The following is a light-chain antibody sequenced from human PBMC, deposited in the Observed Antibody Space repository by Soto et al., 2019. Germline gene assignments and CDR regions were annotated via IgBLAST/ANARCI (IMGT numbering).Light chain of an antibody. CDR1: SSDVGGYNY. Sequence: QSALTQPPSASGSPGQSVTISCTGTSSDVGGYNYVSWYQQHPGKAPKLMIYEVSKRPSGVPDRFSGSKSGNTASLPVSGLQDEDEADYYCSSYAGSNNFKVFGGGTKLTVL. CDR2: EVS. V-gene: IGLV2-8*01. CDR3: SSYAGSNNFKV. J-gene: IGLJ2*01.